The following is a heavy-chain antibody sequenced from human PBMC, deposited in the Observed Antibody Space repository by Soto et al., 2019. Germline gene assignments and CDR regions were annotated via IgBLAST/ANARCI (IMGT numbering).Heavy chain of an antibody. Sequence: ASVKVSCKASGGTFSSYAISWVRQAAGQGLEWMGGIIPIFGTANYPQKFQGRVTITADESTSTAYMELSSLRSEDAAVYYCARISFITMIGVVTQDIGAFDIWGQGTMVTVSS. D-gene: IGHD3-22*01. V-gene: IGHV1-69*13. J-gene: IGHJ3*02. CDR3: ARISFITMIGVVTQDIGAFDI. CDR2: IIPIFGTA. CDR1: GGTFSSYA.